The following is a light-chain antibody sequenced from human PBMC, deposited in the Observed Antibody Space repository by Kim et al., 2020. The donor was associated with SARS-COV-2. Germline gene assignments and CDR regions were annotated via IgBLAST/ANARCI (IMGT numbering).Light chain of an antibody. V-gene: IGLV2-11*01. CDR2: DGR. J-gene: IGLJ1*01. CDR3: FSYAGSYTYV. CDR1: GSDVGGYSY. Sequence: GHSVTISCAGTGSDVGGYSYVSWYQEHPGKTSKLMIYDGRKRPSGVPDGFSGTKSGSTASLTISGLQAEDEADYYCFSYAGSYTYVFGTGTKGTVL.